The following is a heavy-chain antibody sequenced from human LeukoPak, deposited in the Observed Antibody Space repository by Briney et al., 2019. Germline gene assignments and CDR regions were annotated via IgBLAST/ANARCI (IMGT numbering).Heavy chain of an antibody. CDR3: AKDLSGGRWLQFDY. Sequence: GGSLRLSCAASGFTFSSYAMSWVRQAPGKGLEWVSAISGSGGSTYYADSVKGRFTISRDNPKNTLYLQMNSLRAEDTAVYSCAKDLSGGRWLQFDYWGQGTLVTVSS. D-gene: IGHD5-24*01. CDR2: ISGSGGST. V-gene: IGHV3-23*01. J-gene: IGHJ4*02. CDR1: GFTFSSYA.